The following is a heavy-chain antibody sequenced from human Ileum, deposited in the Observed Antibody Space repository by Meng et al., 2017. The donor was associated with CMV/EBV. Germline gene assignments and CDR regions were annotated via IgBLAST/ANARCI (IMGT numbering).Heavy chain of an antibody. CDR2: ISGSGTNT. Sequence: GESLKISCAASRFTFSSYAMSWVRQAPGKGPEWVSSISGSGTNTYSSDSVKGRFTISRDNSKNTVYLQMNSLRADDTAVYFCAKGIVGPTIFGRGLDVWGQGTTVTVSS. V-gene: IGHV3-23*01. D-gene: IGHD3-3*01. J-gene: IGHJ6*02. CDR1: RFTFSSYA. CDR3: AKGIVGPTIFGRGLDV.